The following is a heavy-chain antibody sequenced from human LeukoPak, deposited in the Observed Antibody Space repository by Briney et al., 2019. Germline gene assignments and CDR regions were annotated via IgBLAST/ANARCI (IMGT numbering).Heavy chain of an antibody. CDR2: IYYSGST. CDR3: ARAGYYDSSIDY. Sequence: SETLSLTCTVSGGSISSYYWSWIRQPPGKGPEWIGYIYYSGSTNYNPSLKSRVTISVDTSKNQFSLKLSSVTAADTAVYYCARAGYYDSSIDYWGQGTLVTVSS. D-gene: IGHD3-22*01. J-gene: IGHJ4*02. V-gene: IGHV4-59*08. CDR1: GGSISSYY.